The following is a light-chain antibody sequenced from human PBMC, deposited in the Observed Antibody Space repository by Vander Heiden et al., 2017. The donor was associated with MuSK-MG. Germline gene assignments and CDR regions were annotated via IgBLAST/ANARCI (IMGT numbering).Light chain of an antibody. CDR3: RQGYSYPFS. V-gene: IGKV1-6*01. Sequence: ATQMTQSPSSLSASVGDRVTITCRASQGVRNDLGWYQQKPGRAPKLLIYAASTLQSGVPSRCSGSGSDTDFTLTISSLQPEDFATYYCRQGYSYPFSFGQGTKVEIK. J-gene: IGKJ2*01. CDR2: AAS. CDR1: QGVRND.